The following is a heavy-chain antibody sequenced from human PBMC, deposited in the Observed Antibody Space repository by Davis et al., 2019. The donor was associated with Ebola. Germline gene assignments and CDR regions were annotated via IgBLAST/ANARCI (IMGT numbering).Heavy chain of an antibody. J-gene: IGHJ6*03. CDR1: GFTFSSYG. CDR3: ARVGPSGYSPGYMDV. V-gene: IGHV3-33*01. CDR2: IWYDGSDK. D-gene: IGHD3-3*01. Sequence: GESLKISCAASGFTFSSYGMHWVRQAPGKGLEWVAVIWYDGSDKYYADSVKGRFTISRDNSKNTPYLQMNSLRAEDTAVYYCARVGPSGYSPGYMDVWGKGTTVTVSS.